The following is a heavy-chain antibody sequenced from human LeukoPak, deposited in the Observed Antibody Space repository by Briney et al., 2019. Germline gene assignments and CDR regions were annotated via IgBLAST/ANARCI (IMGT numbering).Heavy chain of an antibody. D-gene: IGHD2-2*01. CDR1: GFTFSSYA. J-gene: IGHJ4*02. CDR2: LDESGSAT. CDR3: AKKGSLVSPGNYFDY. V-gene: IGHV3-23*05. Sequence: PGGSLRLSCAASGFTFSSYAMSWVRQAPGEGLEWVPSLDESGSATYYADSVKGRFTISRDNSKNTLYLQMDSLRAEDTAVYYCAKKGSLVSPGNYFDYWGQGTLVTVSS.